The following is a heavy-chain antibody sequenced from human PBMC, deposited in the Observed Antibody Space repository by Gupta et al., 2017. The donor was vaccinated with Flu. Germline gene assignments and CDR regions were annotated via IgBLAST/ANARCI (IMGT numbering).Heavy chain of an antibody. D-gene: IGHD3-16*02. CDR3: AKDVGFRYFDH. CDR1: TYV. Sequence: TYVISWVRQAPGKGLEWVSGISGSGDTYYADSVKGRFTISRDNSKNTLFLQMNSLRADDTAIYFCAKDVGFRYFDHWGQGTLVTVSS. J-gene: IGHJ4*02. V-gene: IGHV3-23*01. CDR2: ISGSGDT.